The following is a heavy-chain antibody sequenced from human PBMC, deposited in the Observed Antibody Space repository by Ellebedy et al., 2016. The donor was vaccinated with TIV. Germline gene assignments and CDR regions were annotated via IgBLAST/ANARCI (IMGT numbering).Heavy chain of an antibody. CDR3: ARTDGSGWTNSFGF. Sequence: AASVKVSCKASGYTLTDYAMNWVRQAPGQGLEWMGWINTKTDTPTYARGFTGRFVFSLDTSVSTAYLQISSLKAKDTAVYYCARTDGSGWTNSFGFWGQGTLVTVSS. D-gene: IGHD6-19*01. CDR1: GYTLTDYA. V-gene: IGHV7-4-1*02. J-gene: IGHJ4*02. CDR2: INTKTDTP.